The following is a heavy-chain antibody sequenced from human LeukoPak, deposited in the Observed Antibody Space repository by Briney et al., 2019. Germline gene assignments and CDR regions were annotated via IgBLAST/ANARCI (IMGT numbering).Heavy chain of an antibody. CDR2: IYYSGST. V-gene: IGHV4-59*01. J-gene: IGHJ4*02. CDR1: GDSISRYY. CDR3: ARDGYYTSGSHTAYFDY. D-gene: IGHD3-10*01. Sequence: SATLSLTCTVSGDSISRYYWSWIRQPPGKGLEWIGYIYYSGSTNYNPSLKSRVTISVDTSKNQFSLKLTSVTAADTAVYYCARDGYYTSGSHTAYFDYWGQGTLVTVSS.